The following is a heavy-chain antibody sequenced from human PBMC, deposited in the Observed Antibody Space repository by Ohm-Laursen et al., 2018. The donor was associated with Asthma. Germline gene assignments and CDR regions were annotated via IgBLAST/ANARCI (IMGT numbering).Heavy chain of an antibody. CDR1: GYTFTSYG. CDR2: IYIANT. V-gene: IGHV1-18*01. D-gene: IGHD2-21*01. Sequence: ASVKVSCKASGYTFTSYGISWVRQAPGQRPEWMGWIYIANTNYAPKFRDRVTLTTDTSTNTLYMDLKSLRSDDTAVYYCVRDVVDRFDHWGQGSLVSVSS. CDR3: VRDVVDRFDH. J-gene: IGHJ4*02.